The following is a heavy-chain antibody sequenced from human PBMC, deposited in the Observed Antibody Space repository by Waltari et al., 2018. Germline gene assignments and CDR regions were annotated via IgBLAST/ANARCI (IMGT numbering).Heavy chain of an antibody. CDR2: IYHSGST. D-gene: IGHD6-6*01. CDR3: ASQLVHPWFDY. Sequence: QVQLQESGPGLVKPSETLSLTRAVSGYSISSGYYWGWIRQPPGKGLEWIGSIYHSGSTYYNPSLKSRVTISVDTSKNQFSLKLSSVTAADTAVYYCASQLVHPWFDYWGQGTLVTVSS. CDR1: GYSISSGYY. J-gene: IGHJ4*02. V-gene: IGHV4-38-2*01.